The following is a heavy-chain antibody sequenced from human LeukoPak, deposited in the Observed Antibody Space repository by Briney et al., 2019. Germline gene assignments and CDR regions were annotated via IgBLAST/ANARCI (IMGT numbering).Heavy chain of an antibody. Sequence: SETLSLTCTVSGYSISSGYYWGWIRQPPGKGLEWIGNIYHSGSTYYNPSLKSRVTISVDTSKDQFSLKLSSVTAADTAVYYCTRPYYYDSSGSPDYWGQGTLVTVSS. CDR2: IYHSGST. J-gene: IGHJ4*02. CDR3: TRPYYYDSSGSPDY. V-gene: IGHV4-38-2*02. CDR1: GYSISSGYY. D-gene: IGHD3-22*01.